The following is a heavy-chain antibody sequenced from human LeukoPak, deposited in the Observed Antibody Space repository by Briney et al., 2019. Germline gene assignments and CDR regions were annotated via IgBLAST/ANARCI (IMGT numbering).Heavy chain of an antibody. CDR3: AREKSGSYSVNWFDP. Sequence: PSETLSLTCTVSGGSIRSYYWSWIRQPPGKGLEWIGYIYYSGSTNYNPSLKSRVTISVDTSKNQFSLKLSSVTAADTAVYYCAREKSGSYSVNWFDPWGQGTLVTVSS. CDR1: GGSIRSYY. CDR2: IYYSGST. J-gene: IGHJ5*02. D-gene: IGHD1-26*01. V-gene: IGHV4-59*01.